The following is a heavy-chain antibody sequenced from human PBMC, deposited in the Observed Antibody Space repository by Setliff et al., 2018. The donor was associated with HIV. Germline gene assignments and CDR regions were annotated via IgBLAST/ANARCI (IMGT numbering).Heavy chain of an antibody. V-gene: IGHV4-34*01. Sequence: PSETLSLTCAVYGGSLSGYYWSWIRQPPGKGLEWIGEIDHSGSTNYNPPLKSRVTISVDMSKNQFSLKLRSVTAVDTAVYYCARDRVAHDWFDPWGQGTLVTVSS. CDR2: IDHSGST. CDR1: GGSLSGYY. D-gene: IGHD2-15*01. J-gene: IGHJ5*02. CDR3: ARDRVAHDWFDP.